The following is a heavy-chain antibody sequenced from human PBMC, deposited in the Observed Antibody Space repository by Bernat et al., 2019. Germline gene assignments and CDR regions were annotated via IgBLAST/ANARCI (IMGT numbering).Heavy chain of an antibody. CDR3: AKGEPVWFGELGYFDY. CDR1: GFTFSSYG. CDR2: ISYDGSNK. Sequence: QVQLVESGGGVVQPGRSLRLSCAASGFTFSSYGMHWVRQAPGKGLEWVAVISYDGSNKYYADSVKGRFTISRDNSKNTLYLQMNSLRAEDTAVYYCAKGEPVWFGELGYFDYWGQGTLVTVSS. D-gene: IGHD3-10*01. V-gene: IGHV3-30*18. J-gene: IGHJ4*02.